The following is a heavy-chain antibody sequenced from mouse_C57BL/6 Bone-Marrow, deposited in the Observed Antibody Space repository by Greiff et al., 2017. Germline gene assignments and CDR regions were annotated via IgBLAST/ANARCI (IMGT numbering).Heavy chain of an antibody. V-gene: IGHV14-4*01. J-gene: IGHJ2*01. CDR3: TTGGLRRY. D-gene: IGHD1-1*01. Sequence: EVQLQQSGAELVRPGASVKLSCTASGFNIKDDYMHWVKQRPEQGLEWIGWIDPENGDTEYASKFQGKATITADTSSNTAYLQLSSLTSEDTAVYYCTTGGLRRYWGQGTTLTVSS. CDR2: IDPENGDT. CDR1: GFNIKDDY.